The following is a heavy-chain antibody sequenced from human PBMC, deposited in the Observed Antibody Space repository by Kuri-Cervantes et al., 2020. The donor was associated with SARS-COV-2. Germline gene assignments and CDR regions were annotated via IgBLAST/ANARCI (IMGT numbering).Heavy chain of an antibody. D-gene: IGHD3-10*02. CDR2: INVNDGDT. CDR1: GYSFTAYS. CDR3: ARESHLFLAV. J-gene: IGHJ6*02. Sequence: ASVKVSCKASGYSFTAYSYAWVRQAPGQGPEWIGWINVNDGDTSYARKVQGRVTMTTDTSTTTVYMDLRSLRSDDTAVYYCARESHLFLAVWGQGTTVTVSS. V-gene: IGHV1-18*01.